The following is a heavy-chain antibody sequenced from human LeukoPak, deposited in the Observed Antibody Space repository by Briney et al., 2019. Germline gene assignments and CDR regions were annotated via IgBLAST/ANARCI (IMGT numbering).Heavy chain of an antibody. CDR2: ISWNSGSI. D-gene: IGHD3-10*01. CDR1: GFTFDDYA. V-gene: IGHV3-9*01. J-gene: IGHJ3*02. CDR3: AKGDGSGSYYNNDAFDI. Sequence: PGGSPRLSCAASGFTFDDYAMHWVRQAPGKGLEWVSGISWNSGSIGYADSVKGRFTISRDNAKNSLYLQMNSLRAEDTALYYCAKGDGSGSYYNNDAFDIWGQGTMVTVSS.